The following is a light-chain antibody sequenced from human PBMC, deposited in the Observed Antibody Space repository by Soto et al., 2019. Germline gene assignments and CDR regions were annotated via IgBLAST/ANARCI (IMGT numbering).Light chain of an antibody. J-gene: IGKJ1*01. CDR1: QSVSSY. V-gene: IGKV3-11*01. CDR2: DAF. Sequence: EIVLTQSPATLSLSPGERATLSRRASQSVSSYLAWYQQKPGQAPRLLIYDAFNRATGIPARFSGSGSGTDFTLTISSLEPEDFVVYYCQHRRNWPWTFGQGTKVEIK. CDR3: QHRRNWPWT.